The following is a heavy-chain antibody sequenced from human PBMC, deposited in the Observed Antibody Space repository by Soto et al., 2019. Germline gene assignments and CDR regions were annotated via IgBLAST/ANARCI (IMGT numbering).Heavy chain of an antibody. Sequence: GGSLRLSCAASGFTFSNAWMNWVRQAPGKGLEWVGRIKSKTDGGTTDYAAPVKGRFTISRDDSKNTLYLQMNSLKTEDTAVYYCTTPRTTKDIVLMVYAIDYYGMDVWGQGTTVTVSS. CDR3: TTPRTTKDIVLMVYAIDYYGMDV. CDR2: IKSKTDGGTT. D-gene: IGHD2-8*01. J-gene: IGHJ6*02. V-gene: IGHV3-15*07. CDR1: GFTFSNAW.